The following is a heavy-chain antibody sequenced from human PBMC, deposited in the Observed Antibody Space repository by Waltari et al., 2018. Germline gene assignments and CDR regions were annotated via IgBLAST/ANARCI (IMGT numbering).Heavy chain of an antibody. CDR1: GFTFSSYG. CDR2: IWYDGSNK. Sequence: QVQLVESGGGVVQPGRSLRLSCAASGFTFSSYGMHWGRQAPGQGLEWVAVIWYDGSNKYYADSVKGRFTISRDNSKNTLYLQMNSLRAEDTAMYYCAKSGDRQPALGRYYFDYWGQGTLVTVSS. D-gene: IGHD5-18*01. J-gene: IGHJ4*02. V-gene: IGHV3-30*18. CDR3: AKSGDRQPALGRYYFDY.